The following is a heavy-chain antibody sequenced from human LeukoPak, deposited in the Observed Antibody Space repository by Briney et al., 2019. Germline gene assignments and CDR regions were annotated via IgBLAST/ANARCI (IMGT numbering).Heavy chain of an antibody. J-gene: IGHJ3*02. CDR2: ISGSGGST. CDR3: AKIYQYYYDSSERDAFDI. D-gene: IGHD3-22*01. V-gene: IGHV3-23*01. Sequence: GGSLRLSCAASGFTFSSYAMSWVRQAPGKGLEWVSAISGSGGSTYYADSVKGRFTISRDNSKNTLYLQMNSLRAEDTAVYYCAKIYQYYYDSSERDAFDIWGQGTMVTVSS. CDR1: GFTFSSYA.